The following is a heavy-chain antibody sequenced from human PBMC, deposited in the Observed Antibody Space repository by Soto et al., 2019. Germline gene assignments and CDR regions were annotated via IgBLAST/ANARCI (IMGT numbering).Heavy chain of an antibody. Sequence: QVQLQESGPGLVKPSGTLSLTCAVSGGSISSSNWWSWVRQPPGKGLEWIGEIYHSGSTNYNPSLKSRATISVDKSKNQFSLKLGSVTAADTAVYYCARGYCTNGVCPRDNWFDPWGQGTLVTVSS. J-gene: IGHJ5*02. CDR1: GGSISSSNW. D-gene: IGHD2-8*01. V-gene: IGHV4-4*02. CDR2: IYHSGST. CDR3: ARGYCTNGVCPRDNWFDP.